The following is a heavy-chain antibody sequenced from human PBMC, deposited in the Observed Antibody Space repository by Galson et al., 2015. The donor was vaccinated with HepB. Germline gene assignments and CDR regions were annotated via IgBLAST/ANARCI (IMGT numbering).Heavy chain of an antibody. Sequence: TLSLTCAVSDGSISSGGYSWSWIRQPPGKGLEWIGYIYQSGSTYYNPSLRSRVTMAVDRSRNQFSLKLTSVTAADTAVYYCARGEGTTVSLLWYFDLWGRGTLVTVSS. CDR2: IYQSGST. V-gene: IGHV4-30-2*01. D-gene: IGHD4-17*01. J-gene: IGHJ2*01. CDR1: DGSISSGGYS. CDR3: ARGEGTTVSLLWYFDL.